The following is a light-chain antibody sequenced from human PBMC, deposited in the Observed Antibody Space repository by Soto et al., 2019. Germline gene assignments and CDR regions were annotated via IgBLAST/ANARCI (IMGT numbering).Light chain of an antibody. CDR3: HQYGSSPRT. V-gene: IGKV3-20*01. CDR2: GAS. Sequence: EIVLTQSPGTLSLSPGDRATLSCRASQSVSSNFLAWYQRKPGQAPRLLIYGASIRATGIPDRFSGSGSGTDFTLTITRLEPEDFAMYFCHQYGSSPRTFGQGTKVEIK. CDR1: QSVSSNF. J-gene: IGKJ1*01.